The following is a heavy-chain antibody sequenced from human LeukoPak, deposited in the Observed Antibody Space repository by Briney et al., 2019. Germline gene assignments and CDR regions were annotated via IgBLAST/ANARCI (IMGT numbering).Heavy chain of an antibody. J-gene: IGHJ4*02. V-gene: IGHV1-69*04. Sequence: ASVKVSCKASGGTFSSYAISWVRQAPGQGLEWMGRIIPILGIANYAQKFQGRVTITADKPTSTAYMELSSLRSEDTAVYYCARDRSSGWEVFDCWGQGTLVTVSS. CDR2: IIPILGIA. D-gene: IGHD6-19*01. CDR1: GGTFSSYA. CDR3: ARDRSSGWEVFDC.